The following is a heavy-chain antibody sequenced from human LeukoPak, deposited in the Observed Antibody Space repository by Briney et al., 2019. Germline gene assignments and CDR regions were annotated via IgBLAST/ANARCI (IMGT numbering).Heavy chain of an antibody. CDR2: IKSKTDGGTT. J-gene: IGHJ4*02. Sequence: PGGSLRLSCAASGFTFSNAWMSWVRQAPGKGLEWVGRIKSKTDGGTTDYAAPVKGRFTISRDDSKNTLYLQMNSLKTEDTAVYYCTTDYMITFGGVIVKPDYWGQGTLVTVSS. V-gene: IGHV3-15*01. D-gene: IGHD3-16*02. CDR3: TTDYMITFGGVIVKPDY. CDR1: GFTFSNAW.